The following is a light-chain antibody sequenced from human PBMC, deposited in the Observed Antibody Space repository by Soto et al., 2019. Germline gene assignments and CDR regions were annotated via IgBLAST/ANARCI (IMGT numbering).Light chain of an antibody. CDR2: GNN. V-gene: IGLV1-44*01. J-gene: IGLJ3*02. Sequence: QSVLSQAPSASGTPGQGVAIAFAGSNSNIGSNSVNWYQQLPRTSPKLIIFGNNQRPSGVPDRLSGSNSGTSASLAISGLQSEDEADYYCAAWDDSLNGVVFGGGTKVTVL. CDR3: AAWDDSLNGVV. CDR1: NSNIGSNS.